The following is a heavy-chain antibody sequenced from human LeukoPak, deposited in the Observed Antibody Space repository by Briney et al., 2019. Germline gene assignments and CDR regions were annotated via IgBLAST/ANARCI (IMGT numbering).Heavy chain of an antibody. Sequence: GESLKISCKGSGYSFTTYWIGWVHQMPGKGLEWMGIIYPGDSDTRYSPSFQGQVTISADKSITTAYLQWSSLKASDTAMYYCARLQLWHTYFYDSSGYPQGRGDAFYIWCQGKMVTVSS. CDR1: GYSFTTYW. J-gene: IGHJ3*02. CDR3: ARLQLWHTYFYDSSGYPQGRGDAFYI. D-gene: IGHD3-22*01. V-gene: IGHV5-51*07. CDR2: IYPGDSDT.